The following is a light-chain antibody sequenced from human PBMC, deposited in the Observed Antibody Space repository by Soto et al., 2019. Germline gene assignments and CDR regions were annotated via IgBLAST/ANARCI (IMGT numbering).Light chain of an antibody. CDR2: EVS. V-gene: IGLV2-23*02. CDR3: TSYAGDTAPYV. Sequence: QSVLTQPVSVSGSPGQSITISCTGTSSDVGSYNLVSWYQQHPGKAPKLMIYEVSKRPSGVSNRFSGSKSGNTASLTISGLQAEDEADYYCTSYAGDTAPYVFGTGTKVTVL. CDR1: SSDVGSYNL. J-gene: IGLJ1*01.